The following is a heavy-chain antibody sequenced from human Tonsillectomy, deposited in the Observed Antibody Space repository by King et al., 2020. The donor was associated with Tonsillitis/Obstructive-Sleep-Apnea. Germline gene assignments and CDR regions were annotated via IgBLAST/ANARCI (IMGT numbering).Heavy chain of an antibody. Sequence: VQLVESGGGLVQPGGSLRLSCAASGFTFSSYAMNWVRQAPGKGLEWVSAISGNGGSTYYADSVKGRFTISRDNSKNTLYLQMNSLRAEDTAVYYYANRGSSGYYYEYYFEYWGQGTLVTVSS. CDR2: ISGNGGST. CDR1: GFTFSSYA. CDR3: ANRGSSGYYYEYYFEY. D-gene: IGHD3-22*01. J-gene: IGHJ4*02. V-gene: IGHV3-23*04.